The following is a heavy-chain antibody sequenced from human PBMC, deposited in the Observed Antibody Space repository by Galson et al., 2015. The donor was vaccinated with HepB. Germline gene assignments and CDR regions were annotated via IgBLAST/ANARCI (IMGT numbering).Heavy chain of an antibody. CDR2: INPYDTST. CDR1: GYTFSSYS. J-gene: IGHJ5*02. V-gene: IGHV1-18*01. Sequence: SVKVSCKASGYTFSSYSIAWVRQAPGQGLEWLGWINPYDTSTKYAQKFQGRVTMTTETSTTTVSLELRSLRSDDTAVYYCARGALVAVVNANLNNWFDPWGQGTLVTVSS. CDR3: ARGALVAVVNANLNNWFDP. D-gene: IGHD2-8*02.